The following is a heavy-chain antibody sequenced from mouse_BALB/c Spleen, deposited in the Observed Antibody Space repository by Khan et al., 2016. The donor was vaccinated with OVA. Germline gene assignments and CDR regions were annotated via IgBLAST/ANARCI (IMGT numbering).Heavy chain of an antibody. V-gene: IGHV2-6-7*01. Sequence: QVQLHQSGPGLVAPSQSLSITCTISGFSLTDYGVNWVRQPPGKGLEWLGMIWGDGSTDYNSALKSRLSISEDNSKSQVFLKMNSLQTDDTARYYCARYDAMDYWGQGTSVTVSS. CDR1: GFSLTDYG. J-gene: IGHJ4*01. CDR3: ARYDAMDY. CDR2: IWGDGST.